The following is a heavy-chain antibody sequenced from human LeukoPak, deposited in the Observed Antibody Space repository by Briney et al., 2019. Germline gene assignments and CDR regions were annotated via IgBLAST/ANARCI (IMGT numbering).Heavy chain of an antibody. CDR2: INPNSGGT. CDR3: ARVLGDHGDY. D-gene: IGHD2-21*02. Sequence: ASVKVSCKASGYTFSGYYMHWVRQARGQGLEWMGWINPNSGGTNYAQKFQGRVTMTRDTSISTAYMELSRLRSDDTAVYYCARVLGDHGDYWGQGTLVTVSS. V-gene: IGHV1-2*02. CDR1: GYTFSGYY. J-gene: IGHJ4*02.